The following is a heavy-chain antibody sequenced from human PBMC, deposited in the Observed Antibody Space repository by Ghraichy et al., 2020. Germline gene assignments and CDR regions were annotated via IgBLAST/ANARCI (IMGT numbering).Heavy chain of an antibody. CDR1: GFTFSDYY. CDR3: ARSMYYYGSGSWNV. CDR2: ISSSGSTI. J-gene: IGHJ6*02. V-gene: IGHV3-11*01. D-gene: IGHD3-10*01. Sequence: GESLNISCAASGFTFSDYYMSWIRQAPGKGLEWVSYISSSGSTIYYADSVKGRFTISRDNAKNSLYLQMNSLRAEDTAVYYCARSMYYYGSGSWNVWGQGTTVTVSS.